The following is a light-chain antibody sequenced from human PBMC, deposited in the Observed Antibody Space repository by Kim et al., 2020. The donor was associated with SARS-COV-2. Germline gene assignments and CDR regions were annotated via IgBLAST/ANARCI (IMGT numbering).Light chain of an antibody. Sequence: DIQMTQSPSTLSASVGDRVTITCRPSQSISGWLAWYQQKPGKAPKLLIYDASNLESGVPSRFSGSGSGTEFTLTISSLQPDDFATYSCQQYDSYTTFGQGTKLEI. CDR1: QSISGW. CDR2: DAS. J-gene: IGKJ2*01. CDR3: QQYDSYTT. V-gene: IGKV1-5*01.